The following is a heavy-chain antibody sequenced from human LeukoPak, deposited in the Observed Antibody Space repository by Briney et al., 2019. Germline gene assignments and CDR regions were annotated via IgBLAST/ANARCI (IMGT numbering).Heavy chain of an antibody. V-gene: IGHV4-30-2*01. CDR3: ARGTPARGAFDI. CDR2: IYHSGST. J-gene: IGHJ3*02. Sequence: SETLSLTCTVSGGSISSGGYYWSWIRQPPGKGLEWIGYIYHSGSTYYNPSLKSRVTISVDRSKNQFSLKLSSVTAADTAVYYCARGTPARGAFDIWGQGTMVTVSS. CDR1: GGSISSGGYY.